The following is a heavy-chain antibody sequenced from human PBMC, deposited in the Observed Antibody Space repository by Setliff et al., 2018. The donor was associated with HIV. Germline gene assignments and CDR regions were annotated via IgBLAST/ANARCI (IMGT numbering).Heavy chain of an antibody. Sequence: SETLSLTCTVSGGSIISSSDYWVWIRQPPGKGLEWIGTIHYSGSTYYNPSLKSRVTISADTSKNQFSLTLGSVTAADRAVYYCARQPSIRVAEGGGAFDIWGQGTMVTVSS. CDR3: ARQPSIRVAEGGGAFDI. V-gene: IGHV4-39*07. J-gene: IGHJ3*02. CDR2: IHYSGST. CDR1: GGSIISSSDY. D-gene: IGHD6-19*01.